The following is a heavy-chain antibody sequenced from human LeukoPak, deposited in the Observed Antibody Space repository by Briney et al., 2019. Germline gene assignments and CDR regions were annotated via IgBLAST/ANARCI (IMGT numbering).Heavy chain of an antibody. CDR2: IYHSGST. Sequence: PSETLSLTCAVSRGFISSSGYSWIGIRQPPGKGLEWIGYIYHSGSTYYNPSLKSRVTISVDRSKNQFSLKLSSVTAADTAVYYCARGGARTAARPFDYWGQGTLVTVSS. V-gene: IGHV4-30-2*01. CDR1: RGFISSSGYS. CDR3: ARGGARTAARPFDY. J-gene: IGHJ4*02. D-gene: IGHD6-6*01.